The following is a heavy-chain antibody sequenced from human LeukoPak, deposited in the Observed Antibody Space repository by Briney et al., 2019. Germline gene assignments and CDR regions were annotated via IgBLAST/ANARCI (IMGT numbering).Heavy chain of an antibody. Sequence: GGSLRLSCAASGFTFSSYSMNWVRQAPGKGLEWVAFIRYDGSNKYYADSVKGRFTISRDNSKNTLYLQMNSLRAEDTAVYYCATLRKPAGIAARPGPDYWGQGTLVTVSS. CDR2: IRYDGSNK. J-gene: IGHJ4*02. V-gene: IGHV3-30*02. CDR3: ATLRKPAGIAARPGPDY. CDR1: GFTFSSYS. D-gene: IGHD6-6*01.